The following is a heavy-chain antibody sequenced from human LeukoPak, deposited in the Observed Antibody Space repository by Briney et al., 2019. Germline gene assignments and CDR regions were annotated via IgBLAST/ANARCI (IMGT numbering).Heavy chain of an antibody. CDR1: GGSMSYYY. D-gene: IGHD3-3*01. CDR3: ARSGANRTTSYYDFWSGYYDNWFDP. Sequence: SETLSLTCTVSGGSMSYYYWSWIRQLPGKGLEWIGYIYTSGSTNYNPSLKSRVTMSVDTSKNQFSLKLSSVTAADTAVYYCARSGANRTTSYYDFWSGYYDNWFDPWGQGTLVTVSS. V-gene: IGHV4-4*08. J-gene: IGHJ5*02. CDR2: IYTSGST.